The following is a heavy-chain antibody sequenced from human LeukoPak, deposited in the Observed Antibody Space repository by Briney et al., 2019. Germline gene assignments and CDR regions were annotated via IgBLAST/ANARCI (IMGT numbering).Heavy chain of an antibody. J-gene: IGHJ4*02. V-gene: IGHV4-59*12. D-gene: IGHD3-9*01. CDR3: ARTDYYDILTVDY. CDR2: IHYSGSA. Sequence: SGTLSLTCTVSGGSISSYYWSWIRQPPGKGLEWIGEIHYSGSATYNPSLKSRVTISVDTSKNQFSLKMNSVTAADTAVYYCARTDYYDILTVDYWGQGTLVTVSS. CDR1: GGSISSYY.